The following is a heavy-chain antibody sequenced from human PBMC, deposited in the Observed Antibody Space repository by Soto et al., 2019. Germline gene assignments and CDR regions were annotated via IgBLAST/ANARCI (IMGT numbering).Heavy chain of an antibody. CDR2: INAPSTST. Sequence: EVHLVESGGGLVQPGGSLRLSCAASGFIFSDYGLTWVRQAPGKGLEWVSHINAPSTSTLYADSVRGRFTISRDNAKNSVYLQMSSLSDEDTAVYYCTRDPEGDLDFDYWGHATLVTVSS. V-gene: IGHV3-48*02. J-gene: IGHJ4*01. CDR1: GFIFSDYG. CDR3: TRDPEGDLDFDY. D-gene: IGHD2-21*02.